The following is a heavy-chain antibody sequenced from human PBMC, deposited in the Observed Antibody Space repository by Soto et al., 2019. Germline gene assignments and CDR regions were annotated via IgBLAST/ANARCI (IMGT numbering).Heavy chain of an antibody. CDR3: ATLTPSPGYHYYMGV. CDR2: IYYSGST. Sequence: SRTSTVSGGNESSYSWRSLQQEPGKGLEWIGYIYYSGSTNYNPSLKSRVTISVDTSKNQFSLKLSSVTAADTAVYYFATLTPSPGYHYYMGVWGNGTTVTVSS. V-gene: IGHV4-59*08. D-gene: IGHD2-15*01. CDR1: GGNESSYS. J-gene: IGHJ6*03.